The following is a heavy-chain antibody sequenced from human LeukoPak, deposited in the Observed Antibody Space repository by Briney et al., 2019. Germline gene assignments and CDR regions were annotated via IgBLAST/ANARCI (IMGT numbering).Heavy chain of an antibody. V-gene: IGHV4-34*01. CDR2: INHSGST. CDR1: GGSFSGYY. J-gene: IGHJ6*02. Sequence: SETLSLTCAVYGGSFSGYYWSWIRQPPGKGLEWIGEINHSGSTNYNPSLKSRVIISVDTSKNQFSLKLSSVTAADTAVYYCARYGSGSYYFGNYYYGMDVWGQGTTVTVSS. CDR3: ARYGSGSYYFGNYYYGMDV. D-gene: IGHD3-10*01.